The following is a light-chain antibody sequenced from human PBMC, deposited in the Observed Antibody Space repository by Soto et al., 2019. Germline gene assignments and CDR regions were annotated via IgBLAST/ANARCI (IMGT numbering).Light chain of an antibody. Sequence: IQMTQSPSTLSASVGDSVTITCRASQSLXGWLAWYQQKPGKAPKILXYDASILERGVPSRLSGSGSGTEFTLTISSLQPDDFATYYCQHYNSYSEAFGQGTKVDIK. V-gene: IGKV1-5*01. CDR2: DAS. CDR3: QHYNSYSEA. CDR1: QSLXGW. J-gene: IGKJ1*01.